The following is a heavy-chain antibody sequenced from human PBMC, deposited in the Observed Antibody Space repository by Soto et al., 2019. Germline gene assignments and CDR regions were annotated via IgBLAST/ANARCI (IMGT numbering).Heavy chain of an antibody. D-gene: IGHD3-22*01. CDR3: AHSSGHHYYFDS. CDR2: LYSGGSS. J-gene: IGHJ4*02. V-gene: IGHV3-53*01. CDR1: GLTVSRNY. Sequence: EQLVESGGGLIQPGGSLRISCAFSGLTVSRNYMSWVRQAPGKGLDWVSVLYSGGSSSYAESVKGRFTISRDSSKNILFLQMNSLRPEDTAIYYCAHSSGHHYYFDSWWQGTLVTVSS.